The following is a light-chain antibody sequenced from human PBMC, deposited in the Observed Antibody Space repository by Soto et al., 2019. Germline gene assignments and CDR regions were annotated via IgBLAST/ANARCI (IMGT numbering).Light chain of an antibody. Sequence: SALGQPASLSGAPGQSITISCTGTSSYVGGFEYVSWYQHQPGKAPKLIIYDVTKRPSGVSNRFSGSKSGNTASLTISGIQAEDEGDYYCGSITRSSTSVFGTGTKVTVL. CDR2: DVT. J-gene: IGLJ1*01. CDR1: SSYVGGFEY. V-gene: IGLV2-14*01. CDR3: GSITRSSTSV.